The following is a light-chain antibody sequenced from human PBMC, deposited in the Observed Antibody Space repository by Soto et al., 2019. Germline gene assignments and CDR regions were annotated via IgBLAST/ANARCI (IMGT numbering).Light chain of an antibody. CDR1: QSISIN. J-gene: IGKJ5*01. CDR2: GPS. CDR3: QQYNNWPRT. Sequence: EIVMTQSPATLSVSPGESATLSCRASQSISINLAWYQQKPGQAPRLLIHGPSTRATGIPARFSGSGSGTEFTLTITSLQSEDFAVYYCQQYNNWPRTFGQGTRLETK. V-gene: IGKV3-15*01.